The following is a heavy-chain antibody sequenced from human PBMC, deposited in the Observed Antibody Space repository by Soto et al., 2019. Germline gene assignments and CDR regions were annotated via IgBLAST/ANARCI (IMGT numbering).Heavy chain of an antibody. V-gene: IGHV1-69*13. CDR3: ARDRATIFGVVIKAPYGMDV. CDR2: IIPIFGTA. J-gene: IGHJ6*02. CDR1: GGTFSSYA. Sequence: ASVKVSCKASGGTFSSYAISWVRQAPGQGLEWMGGIIPIFGTANYAQKFQGRVTITADEYTSTAYMELSSLRSEDTAVYYCARDRATIFGVVIKAPYGMDVWGQGTTVTVSS. D-gene: IGHD3-3*01.